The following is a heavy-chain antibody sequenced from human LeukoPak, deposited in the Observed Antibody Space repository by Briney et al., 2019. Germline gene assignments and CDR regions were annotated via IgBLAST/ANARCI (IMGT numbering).Heavy chain of an antibody. CDR2: INPNSGGT. CDR1: GYTFTGYY. V-gene: IGHV1-2*06. D-gene: IGHD1-26*01. J-gene: IGHJ6*03. CDR3: ARDRFNAAGRAYYYMDV. Sequence: ASVKVSCKASGYTFTGYYTHWVRQAPGQGLEWMGRINPNSGGTNYAQKFQGRVTMTRDTSISTAYMELSRLRSDDTAVYYCARDRFNAAGRAYYYMDVWGKGTTVTVSS.